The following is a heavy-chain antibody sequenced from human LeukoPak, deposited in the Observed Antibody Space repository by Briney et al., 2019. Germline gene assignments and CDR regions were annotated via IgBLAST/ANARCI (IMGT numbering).Heavy chain of an antibody. J-gene: IGHJ4*02. D-gene: IGHD2-21*02. CDR2: ISGSGGST. V-gene: IGHV3-23*01. CDR1: GFTFSSYG. Sequence: GGSLRLSCAASGFTFSSYGMSWVRQAPGKGLEWVSAISGSGGSTYYADSVKGRFTISRDNSKNTLYLQMNSLRAEDTAVYYCAKGRVVVTATGFDYWGQGTLVTVSS. CDR3: AKGRVVVTATGFDY.